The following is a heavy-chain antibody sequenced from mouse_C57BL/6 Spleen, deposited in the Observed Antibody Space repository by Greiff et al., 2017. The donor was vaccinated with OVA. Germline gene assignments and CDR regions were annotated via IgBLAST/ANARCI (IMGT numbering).Heavy chain of an antibody. D-gene: IGHD2-5*01. CDR1: GFTFSDYG. CDR3: AREDSNYGFAY. Sequence: EVKLMESGGGLVKPGGSLKLSCAASGFTFSDYGMHWVRQAPEKGLEWVAYISSGSSTIYYADTVKGRFTISRDNAKNTLFLQMTSLRSEDTAMYYCAREDSNYGFAYWGQGTLVAVSA. J-gene: IGHJ3*01. CDR2: ISSGSSTI. V-gene: IGHV5-17*01.